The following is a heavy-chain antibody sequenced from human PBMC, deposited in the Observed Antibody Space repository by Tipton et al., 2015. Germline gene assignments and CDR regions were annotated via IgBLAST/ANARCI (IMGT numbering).Heavy chain of an antibody. Sequence: TLSLTCTVSGDSINSYYWSWIRQPPGKGLEWIGYIFYSGDTNYNPSLKSRVSMSVDTSKNQISLTLTSVTAADTAVYYCARHKDSGTYPLDYWGQGTLVTVSS. CDR1: GDSINSYY. V-gene: IGHV4-59*01. J-gene: IGHJ4*02. CDR3: ARHKDSGTYPLDY. CDR2: IFYSGDT. D-gene: IGHD3-10*01.